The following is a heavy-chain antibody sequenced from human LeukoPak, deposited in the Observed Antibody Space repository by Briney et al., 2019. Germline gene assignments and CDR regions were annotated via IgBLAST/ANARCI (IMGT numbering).Heavy chain of an antibody. V-gene: IGHV3-7*01. Sequence: GGSLRLSCAAAGFTFSSSWMGWARQAPGKGLEWVVNIKEDGSWKHYAVSVQGRFTISRDNAKNSLYLQMNSLRAEDTAVYYCARDRGWYHADSWGQGTLVTVSS. CDR3: ARDRGWYHADS. D-gene: IGHD6-19*01. J-gene: IGHJ4*02. CDR2: IKEDGSWK. CDR1: GFTFSSSW.